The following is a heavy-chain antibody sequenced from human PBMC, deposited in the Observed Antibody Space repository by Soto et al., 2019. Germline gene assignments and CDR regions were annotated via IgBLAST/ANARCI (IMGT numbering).Heavy chain of an antibody. J-gene: IGHJ6*02. CDR3: SVVPAANYYYAMDV. V-gene: IGHV1-69*01. CDR2: IIPIFGTR. Sequence: QVQLVQSGAEVKKPGSSVKVSCKASGGTFSSYTISWVRQAPGQGLAWLGGIIPIFGTRHYAQKFQGRVTIAADESTSAAYMELNSLRSDDTAVYYCSVVPAANYYYAMDVWGQGTTVTVSS. D-gene: IGHD2-2*01. CDR1: GGTFSSYT.